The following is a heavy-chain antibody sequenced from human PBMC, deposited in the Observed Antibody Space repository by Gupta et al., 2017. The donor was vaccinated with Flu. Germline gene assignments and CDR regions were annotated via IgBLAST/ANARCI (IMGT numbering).Heavy chain of an antibody. V-gene: IGHV1-18*01. D-gene: IGHD6-19*01. CDR3: ARVLLRGKTQWLVPGDY. Sequence: YAQKLQGRVTMTTDTSTSTAYMELRSLRSDDTAVYYCARVLLRGKTQWLVPGDYWGQGTLVTVSS. J-gene: IGHJ4*02.